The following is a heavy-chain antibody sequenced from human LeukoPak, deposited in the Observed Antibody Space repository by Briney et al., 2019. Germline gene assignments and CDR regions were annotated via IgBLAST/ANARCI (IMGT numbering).Heavy chain of an antibody. CDR3: AREDRDAFDI. CDR1: GFTFSDYY. V-gene: IGHV3-11*01. Sequence: PGGSLRLSCAASGFTFSDYYMSWIRQAPGKGLEWVSYISSRGSIIDYAASVKGRFTISRDNAKNSLSLQMNSLRAEDTAVYYCAREDRDAFDIWGQGTMVTVSS. J-gene: IGHJ3*02. CDR2: ISSRGSII.